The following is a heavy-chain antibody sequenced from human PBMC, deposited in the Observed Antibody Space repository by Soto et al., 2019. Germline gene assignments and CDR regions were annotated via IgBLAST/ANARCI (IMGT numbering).Heavy chain of an antibody. CDR3: ATAGDSSGRYYNPRGYFDY. J-gene: IGHJ4*02. CDR2: FDPEDGET. V-gene: IGHV1-24*01. CDR1: GYTLTELS. Sequence: GASVKVSCKVSGYTLTELSMHWVRQAPGKGLEWMGGFDPEDGETIYAQKFQGRVTMTEDTSTDTAYMELSSLRSEDTAVYYCATAGDSSGRYYNPRGYFDYWGQGTLVTVSS. D-gene: IGHD6-19*01.